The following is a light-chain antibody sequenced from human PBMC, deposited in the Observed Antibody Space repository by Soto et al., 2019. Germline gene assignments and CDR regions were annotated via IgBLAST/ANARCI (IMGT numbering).Light chain of an antibody. CDR1: QSISTN. J-gene: IGKJ1*01. CDR2: GAS. V-gene: IGKV3-20*01. Sequence: EIVLTQSPATLSLSPGERATLSCRASQSISTNLAWYHQKPGQAPRLLIYGASTRATGIPARFSGSGSGTDFTLTISRLEPEDFAVYYCQQYGSSGTFGQGTKVDIK. CDR3: QQYGSSGT.